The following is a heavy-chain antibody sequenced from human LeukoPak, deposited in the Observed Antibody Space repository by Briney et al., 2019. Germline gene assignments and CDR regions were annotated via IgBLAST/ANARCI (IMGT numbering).Heavy chain of an antibody. V-gene: IGHV1-69*01. Sequence: TVKVSCKASGGTFSSYAISWVRQAPGQGLEWMGGIIPIFGTANYAQKFQGRVTITADESTSTAYMELSSLRSEDTAVYYCARESRIDYYDSSGYFDYWGQGTLVAVSS. CDR3: ARESRIDYYDSSGYFDY. CDR1: GGTFSSYA. J-gene: IGHJ4*02. D-gene: IGHD3-22*01. CDR2: IIPIFGTA.